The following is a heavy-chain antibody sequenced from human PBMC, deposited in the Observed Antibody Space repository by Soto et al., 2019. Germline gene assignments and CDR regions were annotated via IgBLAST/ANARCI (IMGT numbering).Heavy chain of an antibody. J-gene: IGHJ3*02. CDR1: GYTFTSYD. CDR2: MNPNSGNT. CDR3: ARGINYYDSGDDAFDI. Sequence: ASVKVSCKASGYTFTSYDINWVRQATGQGLEWMGWMNPNSGNTGYAQRFQGRVTMTRNTSISTAYMELSSLRPEDTAVYYCARGINYYDSGDDAFDIWGQGTMVTVSS. D-gene: IGHD3-10*01. V-gene: IGHV1-8*01.